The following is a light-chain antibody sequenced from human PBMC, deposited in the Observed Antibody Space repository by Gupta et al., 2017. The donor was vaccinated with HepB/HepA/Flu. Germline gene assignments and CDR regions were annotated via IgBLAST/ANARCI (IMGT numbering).Light chain of an antibody. V-gene: IGLV2-14*03. CDR2: DVS. J-gene: IGLJ3*02. Sequence: QSALTQPASVSGSPGQSITISCTGTSSDVGGYDYVSWYEHHPGKAHKLIIYDVSNRAPGVSNRFSGSKSGNTASLTISGLQAEDEADYYCSSRTSTSWVFGGGTKLTVL. CDR1: SSDVGGYDY. CDR3: SSRTSTSWV.